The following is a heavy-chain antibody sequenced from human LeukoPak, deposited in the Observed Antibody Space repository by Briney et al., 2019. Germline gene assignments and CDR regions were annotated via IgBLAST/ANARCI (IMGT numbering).Heavy chain of an antibody. D-gene: IGHD6-6*01. Sequence: ASVKVSRKASGYTFTSYDINWVRQATGQGLEWMGWMNPNSGNTGYAQKFQGRVTMTRNTPISTAYMELSSLRSEDTAVYYCARFRSSIAARDGMDVWGQGTTVTVSS. V-gene: IGHV1-8*01. J-gene: IGHJ6*02. CDR3: ARFRSSIAARDGMDV. CDR2: MNPNSGNT. CDR1: GYTFTSYD.